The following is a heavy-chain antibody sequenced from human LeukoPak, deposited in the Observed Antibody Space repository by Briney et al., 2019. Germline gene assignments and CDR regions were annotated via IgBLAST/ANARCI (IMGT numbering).Heavy chain of an antibody. CDR2: IYYSGST. D-gene: IGHD2-15*01. CDR3: ARVGRTGYCSGGSCYFGY. CDR1: GGSISSSSYY. J-gene: IGHJ4*02. Sequence: PSETLSLTCTVSGGSISSSSYYWGWIRQPPGRGLEWIGSIYYSGSTYYNPSLKSRVTISVDTSKNQFSLKLSSVTAADTAVYYCARVGRTGYCSGGSCYFGYWGQGTLVTVSS. V-gene: IGHV4-39*07.